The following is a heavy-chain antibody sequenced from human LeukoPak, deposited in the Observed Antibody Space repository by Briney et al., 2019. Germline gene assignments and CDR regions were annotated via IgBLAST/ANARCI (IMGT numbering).Heavy chain of an antibody. CDR2: ISSSSSYI. Sequence: GGSLRLSCAASGFTFSSYSMNWVRQAPGKGLEWVSSISSSSSYIYYADSVKGRFTISRDNAKNSLYLQMNSLRAEDTAVYYCARVLRGSYFPYYYYYMDVWGKGTTVTISS. J-gene: IGHJ6*03. V-gene: IGHV3-21*01. CDR3: ARVLRGSYFPYYYYYMDV. CDR1: GFTFSSYS. D-gene: IGHD1-26*01.